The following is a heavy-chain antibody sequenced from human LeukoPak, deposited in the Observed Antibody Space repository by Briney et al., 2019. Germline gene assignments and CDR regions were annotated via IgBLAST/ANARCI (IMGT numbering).Heavy chain of an antibody. CDR3: AKVAGGGLYYDGMDV. V-gene: IGHV3-23*01. CDR1: GFTFSSYA. Sequence: GGSLRLSCAASGFTFSSYAMHWVRQAPGKGLEWVSVISGSGGTTYYADSVKGRFTISRDSSKNTLYLQMNSLRAEDTAVYYCAKVAGGGLYYDGMDVWGQGTTVTVSS. D-gene: IGHD1-14*01. CDR2: ISGSGGTT. J-gene: IGHJ6*02.